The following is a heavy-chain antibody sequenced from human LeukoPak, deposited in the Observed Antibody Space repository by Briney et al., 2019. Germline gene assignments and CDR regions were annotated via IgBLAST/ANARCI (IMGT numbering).Heavy chain of an antibody. CDR1: GGSISSYY. CDR3: ARDLPGGATTGSDAFDI. Sequence: PSETLSLTCTVSGGSISSYYWRWIRQPAGKGLEWIGRIYTSGSTNYNPSLTSRVTMSVDTSKNQFSLKLSSVTAADTAVYYCARDLPGGATTGSDAFDIWGQGTMVTVSS. V-gene: IGHV4-4*07. D-gene: IGHD1-26*01. CDR2: IYTSGST. J-gene: IGHJ3*02.